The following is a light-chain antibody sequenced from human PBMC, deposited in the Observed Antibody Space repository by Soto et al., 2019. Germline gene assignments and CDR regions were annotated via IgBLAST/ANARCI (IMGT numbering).Light chain of an antibody. Sequence: QSVLTQPASVSGSPGQSITISCTGTSSDVGGYDYVSWYQLHPGKAPKLMVFEVNNRPSGVSYRFSGSKSGNTASLTISALQAEDEADYFCRSHSISTAYPFGTGTKVTVL. CDR3: RSHSISTAYP. CDR2: EVN. J-gene: IGLJ1*01. V-gene: IGLV2-14*01. CDR1: SSDVGGYDY.